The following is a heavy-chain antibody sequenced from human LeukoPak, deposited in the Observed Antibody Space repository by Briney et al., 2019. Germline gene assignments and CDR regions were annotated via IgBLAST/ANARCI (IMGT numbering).Heavy chain of an antibody. CDR3: ARHFGSGSYYYHYMDV. CDR2: ITSSSSII. CDR1: GFTFSSYE. Sequence: GGSLRLSCAASGFTFSSYEMNWVRQAPGKGLEWVSYITSSSSIIYYADSVQGRFTISRDDAKNSLYLQMNSLRAEDTAVYYCARHFGSGSYYYHYMDVWGKGTTVTVSS. D-gene: IGHD3-10*01. J-gene: IGHJ6*03. V-gene: IGHV3-48*03.